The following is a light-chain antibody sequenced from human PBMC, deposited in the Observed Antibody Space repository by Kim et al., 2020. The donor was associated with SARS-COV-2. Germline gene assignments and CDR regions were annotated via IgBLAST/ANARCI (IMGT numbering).Light chain of an antibody. Sequence: GSPGQTASITCSGDKLGNKYACWYQQKPGQSPVLVIYQDDKRPSGIPERFSGSNSGNTATLTISGTQAMDEADYYCQAWDSSTAVFGGGTQLTVL. V-gene: IGLV3-1*01. CDR2: QDD. CDR1: KLGNKY. J-gene: IGLJ3*02. CDR3: QAWDSSTAV.